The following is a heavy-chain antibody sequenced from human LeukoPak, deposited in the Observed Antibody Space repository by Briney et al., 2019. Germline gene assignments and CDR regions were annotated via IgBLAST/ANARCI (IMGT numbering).Heavy chain of an antibody. CDR2: IYSGGST. Sequence: GGSLRLSCAASGFTVSSNYMSWVRQAPGKGLEWVSVIYSGGSTYYADSVKGRFTISRDNSKNTLYLQMNSLRAEDTAVYYCAKDGQDHSSSWYDYWGQGTLVTVSS. CDR1: GFTVSSNY. CDR3: AKDGQDHSSSWYDY. D-gene: IGHD6-13*01. V-gene: IGHV3-53*05. J-gene: IGHJ4*02.